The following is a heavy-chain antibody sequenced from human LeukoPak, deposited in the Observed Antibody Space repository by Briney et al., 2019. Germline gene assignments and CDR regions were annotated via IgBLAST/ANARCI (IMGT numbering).Heavy chain of an antibody. D-gene: IGHD2-15*01. CDR3: ARESALGYCSGVNCYRAFDI. V-gene: IGHV1-18*01. CDR2: ISAYNGNT. Sequence: EASVKVSCKASGHTFTSYGISWVRQAPGQGLEWLGWISAYNGNTNFAQKFQGRVTMTTDTSTSTAYMELRSLRSDDTAVFYCARESALGYCSGVNCYRAFDIWGQGTMVTVSS. J-gene: IGHJ3*02. CDR1: GHTFTSYG.